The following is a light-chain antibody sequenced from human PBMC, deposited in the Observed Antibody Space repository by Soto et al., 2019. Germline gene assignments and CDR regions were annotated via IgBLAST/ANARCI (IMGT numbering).Light chain of an antibody. Sequence: QSALTQPPSASGSPGQSVTICCTGTSSDVGGYNYVYWYQQQSGKAPKLMIYEVSKRPSGVPDRFSGSKSGNTASLTVSGLQAEDEADYYCSSYAGSNTVVFGGGTKLTVL. CDR3: SSYAGSNTVV. J-gene: IGLJ2*01. CDR1: SSDVGGYNY. V-gene: IGLV2-8*01. CDR2: EVS.